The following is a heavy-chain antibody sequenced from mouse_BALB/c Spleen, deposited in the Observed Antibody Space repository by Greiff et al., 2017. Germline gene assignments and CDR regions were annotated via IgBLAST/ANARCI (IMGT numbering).Heavy chain of an antibody. D-gene: IGHD1-2*01. J-gene: IGHJ4*01. CDR3: ARTTATAMDY. CDR2: ISSGSSTI. Sequence: EVQGVESGGGLVQPGGPRKLSCAASGFTFSSFGMHWVRQAPEKGLEWVAYISSGSSTIYYADTVKGRFTISRDNPKNTLFLQMTSLRSEDTAMYYCARTTATAMDYWGQGTSVTVSS. V-gene: IGHV5-17*02. CDR1: GFTFSSFG.